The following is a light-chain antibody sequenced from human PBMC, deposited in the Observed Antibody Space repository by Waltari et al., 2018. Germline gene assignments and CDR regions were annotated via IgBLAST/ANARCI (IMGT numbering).Light chain of an antibody. Sequence: EIVLTQSPVTLSLPPGERATLSCRASQSVGGTLAWYQQKPGQAPRLLMYASNRATGIPDRFSGSGSGTDFSLTISRLGPEDFAVYYCQHYVRLPATFGQGTTVEIK. CDR2: AS. V-gene: IGKV3-20*01. CDR1: QSVGGT. CDR3: QHYVRLPAT. J-gene: IGKJ1*01.